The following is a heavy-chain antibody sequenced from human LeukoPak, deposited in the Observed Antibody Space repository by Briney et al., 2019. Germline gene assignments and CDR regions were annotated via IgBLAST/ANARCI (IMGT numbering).Heavy chain of an antibody. D-gene: IGHD3-16*02. J-gene: IGHJ4*02. Sequence: GALRLSCAASGFAFSRYAMSWVRPASGKGLEWVSSISGSDGSNSYAVSVKVRFTISKYNYKKKLYLQRNSLRDTAMDVYYCAKDRSGSSDYWGQGTLVTVSS. V-gene: IGHV3-23*01. CDR3: AKDRSGSSDY. CDR2: ISGSDGSN. CDR1: GFAFSRYA.